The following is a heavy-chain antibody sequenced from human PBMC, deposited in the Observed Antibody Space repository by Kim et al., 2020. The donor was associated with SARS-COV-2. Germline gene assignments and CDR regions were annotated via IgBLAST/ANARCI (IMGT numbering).Heavy chain of an antibody. D-gene: IGHD2-2*02. V-gene: IGHV4-30-2*05. Sequence: LKSRVTISGDTSKNQFSLKLSSVTAAETAVYYCAREGTNQLLYRHYYFDYWGQGTLVTVSS. CDR3: AREGTNQLLYRHYYFDY. J-gene: IGHJ4*02.